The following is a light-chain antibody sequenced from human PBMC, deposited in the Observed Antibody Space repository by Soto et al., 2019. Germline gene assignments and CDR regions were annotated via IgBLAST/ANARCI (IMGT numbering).Light chain of an antibody. CDR1: SSDIGAYNY. V-gene: IGLV2-8*01. CDR2: EVN. J-gene: IGLJ3*02. CDR3: TSYGGRDNLM. Sequence: QSALTQPPSASGSPGQSVTISCTGTSSDIGAYNYVSWFQQHPGEAPKLIISEVNKRPSGVPDRFSGSKSGNTASLTVPGLQAEDEADYYCTSYGGRDNLMFGGGTKLTVL.